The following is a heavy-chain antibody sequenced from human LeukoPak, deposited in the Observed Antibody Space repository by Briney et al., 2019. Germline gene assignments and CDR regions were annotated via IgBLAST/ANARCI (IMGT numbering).Heavy chain of an antibody. V-gene: IGHV4-59*11. J-gene: IGHJ4*02. CDR1: GGSISSHY. CDR2: IYYSGST. Sequence: SETLSLTCTVSGGSISSHYWSWIRQPPGKGLEWIGYIYYSGSTKFNPSLKSRVTISVDTSKNQFSLRLSSVTAADTAVYYCARGGGVTYYDSTGYLWYFDYWGQGTLVTVSS. CDR3: ARGGGVTYYDSTGYLWYFDY. D-gene: IGHD3-22*01.